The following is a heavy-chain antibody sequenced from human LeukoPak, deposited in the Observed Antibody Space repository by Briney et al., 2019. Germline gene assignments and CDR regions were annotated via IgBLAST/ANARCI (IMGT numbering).Heavy chain of an antibody. CDR3: ARGLTMIVVVTPFDI. Sequence: PSETLSLTCTVSGDSISSGNYYWSWIRQPAGKRLEWIGRIYSSGTTNYNPSLKSRVTISRDTSKNQFSLKLSSVTAADTAVYYCARGLTMIVVVTPFDIWGQGTMVTVSS. J-gene: IGHJ3*02. D-gene: IGHD3-22*01. CDR1: GDSISSGNYY. CDR2: IYSSGTT. V-gene: IGHV4-61*02.